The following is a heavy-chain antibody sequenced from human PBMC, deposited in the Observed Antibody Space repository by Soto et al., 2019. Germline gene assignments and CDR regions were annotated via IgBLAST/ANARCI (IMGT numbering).Heavy chain of an antibody. CDR2: FDPEDGET. CDR3: AIPTPYCTNGVCYTEFDY. Sequence: ASVKVSCKVSGYTLTELSMHWVLQAPGKGLEWMGGFDPEDGETIYAQKFQGRVTMTEDTSTDTAYMELSSLRSEDTALYYCAIPTPYCTNGVCYTEFDYWGQGTLVTVSS. J-gene: IGHJ4*02. V-gene: IGHV1-24*01. CDR1: GYTLTELS. D-gene: IGHD2-8*01.